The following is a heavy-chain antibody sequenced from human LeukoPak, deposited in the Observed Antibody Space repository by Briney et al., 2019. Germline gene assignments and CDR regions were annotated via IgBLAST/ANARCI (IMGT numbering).Heavy chain of an antibody. V-gene: IGHV3-30*02. J-gene: IGHJ4*02. CDR3: ANQRLRWSTSDYFDY. CDR2: IRYDGSNK. CDR1: GFTFSSYG. D-gene: IGHD4-23*01. Sequence: AGGSLRLSCAASGFTFSSYGMHWVRQAPGKGLEWVAFIRYDGSNKYYADSVKGRFTISRGNSKNTLYLQMNSLRAEDTAVYYCANQRLRWSTSDYFDYWGQGTLVTVSS.